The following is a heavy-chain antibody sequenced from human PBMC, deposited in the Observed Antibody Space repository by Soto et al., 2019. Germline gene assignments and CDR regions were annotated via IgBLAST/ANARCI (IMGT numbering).Heavy chain of an antibody. CDR3: AMGGDLYCSGGSCYSCFDP. CDR2: INPNSGGT. Sequence: QVQLVQSGAEVKKPGASVKVSCKASGYTFTGYYMHWVRQAPGQGLEWMGWINPNSGGTNYAQKFQGWVTMTRATSISTASLAPSRLRSDATAVDYCAMGGDLYCSGGSCYSCFDPWGQGTLVTVSS. CDR1: GYTFTGYY. V-gene: IGHV1-2*04. J-gene: IGHJ5*02. D-gene: IGHD2-15*01.